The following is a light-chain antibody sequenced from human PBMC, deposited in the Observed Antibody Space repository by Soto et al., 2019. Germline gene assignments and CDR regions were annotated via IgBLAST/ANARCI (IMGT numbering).Light chain of an antibody. CDR1: TSAIGGFNY. J-gene: IGLJ2*01. CDR3: YSYTGSATVI. Sequence: QSALTQPASVSGSPGQSITSSCTGATSAIGGFNYVSWYQQYPGKAPKLIIYEVRNRPSGVSNRFSASKSGNTASQTISGLQAEDEAVYYCYSYTGSATVIFGGGTKLTVL. V-gene: IGLV2-14*01. CDR2: EVR.